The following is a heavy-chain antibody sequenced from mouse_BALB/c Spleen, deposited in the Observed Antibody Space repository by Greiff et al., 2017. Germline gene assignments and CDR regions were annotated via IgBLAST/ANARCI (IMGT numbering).Heavy chain of an antibody. J-gene: IGHJ3*01. CDR2: INPSNGRT. V-gene: IGHV1S81*02. CDR1: GYTFTSYY. CDR3: ARGNSSGYGWFAY. D-gene: IGHD3-1*01. Sequence: VQLQESGAELVKPGASVKLSCKASGYTFTSYYMYWVKQRPGQGLEWIGEINPSNGRTNYNEKFKSKATLTVDKSSSTAYMQLSSLTSEDSAVYYCARGNSSGYGWFAYWGQGTLVTVSA.